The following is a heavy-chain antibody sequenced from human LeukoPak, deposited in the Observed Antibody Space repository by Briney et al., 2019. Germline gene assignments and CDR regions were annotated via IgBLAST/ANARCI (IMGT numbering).Heavy chain of an antibody. CDR1: GFTFSNYD. D-gene: IGHD5-24*01. CDR3: ARGEEKATITALDS. V-gene: IGHV3-21*01. J-gene: IGHJ4*02. Sequence: PGGSLRLSCAASGFTFSNYDMHWVRQAPGKGLEWVSAISCSSSYIYYADSIKGRFTISRDNAENSLYLQMNSLRAVDTAVYFCARGEEKATITALDSWGQGTLVTVSS. CDR2: ISCSSSYI.